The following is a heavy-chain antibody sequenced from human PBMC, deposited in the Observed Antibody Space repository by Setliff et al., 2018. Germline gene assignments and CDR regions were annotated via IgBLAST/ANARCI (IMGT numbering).Heavy chain of an antibody. V-gene: IGHV1-2*06. Sequence: ASVKVSCKASGYTFSSYAMNWVRQAPGQGLEWMGRINPNSGGTEYAQKFQGRVTMTMDASITTVYMELSRLTSDDTAVYYCVRQDILTSYYMFDYWGQGTLVTVSS. J-gene: IGHJ4*02. CDR1: GYTFSSYA. CDR3: VRQDILTSYYMFDY. D-gene: IGHD3-9*01. CDR2: INPNSGGT.